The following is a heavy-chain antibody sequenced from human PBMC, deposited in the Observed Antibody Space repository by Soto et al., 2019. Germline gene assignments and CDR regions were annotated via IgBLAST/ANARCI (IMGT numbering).Heavy chain of an antibody. Sequence: PGGSLRLSCAASGISFSDYYMNWIRQAPGKGLEWVSYISGSSSDTNYADSVQGRFTISRDNAKNSLYLQMDSLRAEDTAVYYCARAPTNSDFWSDYENYLDCWGQGTLVTVSS. V-gene: IGHV3-11*06. CDR1: GISFSDYY. CDR2: ISGSSSDT. D-gene: IGHD3-3*01. J-gene: IGHJ4*02. CDR3: ARAPTNSDFWSDYENYLDC.